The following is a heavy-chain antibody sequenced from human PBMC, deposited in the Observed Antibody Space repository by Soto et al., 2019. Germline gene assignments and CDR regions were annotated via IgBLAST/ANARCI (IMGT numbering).Heavy chain of an antibody. CDR3: ASEYYYDSSGYFGY. D-gene: IGHD3-22*01. V-gene: IGHV3-33*01. CDR2: IWYDGSNK. CDR1: GFTFSSYG. J-gene: IGHJ4*02. Sequence: PGGSLRLSCAASGFTFSSYGMRWVRQAPGKGLEWVAVIWYDGSNKYYADSVKGRFTISRDNSKNTLYLQMNSLRAEDTAVYYCASEYYYDSSGYFGYWGQGTLVTVSS.